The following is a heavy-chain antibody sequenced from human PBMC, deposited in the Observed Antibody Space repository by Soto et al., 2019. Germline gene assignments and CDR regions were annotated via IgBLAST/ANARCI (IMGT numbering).Heavy chain of an antibody. D-gene: IGHD3-10*01. CDR3: ARAPGVTMVRGVIRTVDWFDP. J-gene: IGHJ5*02. CDR2: IIPIFGTA. Sequence: SVKVSCKASGGTFSSYAISWVRQAPGQGLEWMGGIIPIFGTANYAQKFQGRVTITADESTSTAYMELSSLRSEDTAVYYCARAPGVTMVRGVIRTVDWFDPWGQGTLVTVSS. CDR1: GGTFSSYA. V-gene: IGHV1-69*13.